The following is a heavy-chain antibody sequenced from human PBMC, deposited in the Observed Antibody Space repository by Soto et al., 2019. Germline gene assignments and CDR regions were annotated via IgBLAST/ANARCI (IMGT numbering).Heavy chain of an antibody. D-gene: IGHD2-2*01. Sequence: LRLSCAASGFTFGDFWMNWVRQAPGKGLEWVANIKEDGSEKYFLDSVKGRFTISRDNAKNSLYLQINSLRAEDTGVYYCARDLGRTAAGYYYYDAMGVWGQGTTVTVSS. CDR2: IKEDGSEK. CDR1: GFTFGDFW. CDR3: ARDLGRTAAGYYYYDAMGV. J-gene: IGHJ6*02. V-gene: IGHV3-7*01.